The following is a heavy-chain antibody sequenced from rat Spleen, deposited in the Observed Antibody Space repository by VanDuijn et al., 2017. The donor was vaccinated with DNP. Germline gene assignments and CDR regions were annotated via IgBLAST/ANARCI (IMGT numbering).Heavy chain of an antibody. CDR3: ATGAYYFDS. CDR1: GFTFSDYA. V-gene: IGHV5S10*01. Sequence: EVQLVESGGGLVQPGNSLKLSCAASGFTFSDYAMAWVRQSPKKGLEWVATIHSDGSSTYYRDSVRGRFTFSRDNAEGTLYLQMDSLRSEDTATYYCATGAYYFDSWGQGVMVTVSS. CDR2: IHSDGSST. J-gene: IGHJ2*01.